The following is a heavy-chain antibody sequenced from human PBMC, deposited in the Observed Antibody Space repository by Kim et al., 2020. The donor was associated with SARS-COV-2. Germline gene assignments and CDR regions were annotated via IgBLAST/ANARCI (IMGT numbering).Heavy chain of an antibody. CDR3: ARSGLGNSADY. J-gene: IGHJ4*02. D-gene: IGHD4-4*01. CDR2: IWYDGSNK. Sequence: GGSLRLSCAASGFTFSSYGMHWVRQAPGKGLEWVAVIWYDGSNKYYADSVKGRFTISRDNSKNTLYLQMNSLRAEDTAVYYCARSGLGNSADYWGQGTLVTVSS. V-gene: IGHV3-33*01. CDR1: GFTFSSYG.